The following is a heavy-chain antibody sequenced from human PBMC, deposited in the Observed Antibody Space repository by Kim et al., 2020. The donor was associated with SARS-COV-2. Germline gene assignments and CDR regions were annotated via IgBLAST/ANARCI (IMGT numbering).Heavy chain of an antibody. Sequence: GGSLRLSCAASGFTFSSYWMHWVRQAPGKGLVWVSRINSDGSSTSYADSVKGRFTISRDNAKNTLYLQMNSLRAEDTAVYYCARDGRPYDILTGYYSYGVYYWGQATLVIVS. J-gene: IGHJ4*02. CDR1: GFTFSSYW. V-gene: IGHV3-74*01. D-gene: IGHD3-9*01. CDR3: ARDGRPYDILTGYYSYGVYY. CDR2: INSDGSST.